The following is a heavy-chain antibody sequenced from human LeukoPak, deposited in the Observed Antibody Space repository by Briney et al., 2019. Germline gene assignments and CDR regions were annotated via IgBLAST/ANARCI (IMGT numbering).Heavy chain of an antibody. CDR3: AREPVTGTSNFFDS. V-gene: IGHV4-4*07. CDR1: GGSTSTYY. CDR2: MYTSGNT. D-gene: IGHD6-19*01. J-gene: IGHJ4*02. Sequence: PSETLSLTCTVSGGSTSTYYWSWIRQPAGKGLEWIGRMYTSGNTNYNPSLKSRVTMSVDTSKKQFSLRLSSVTAADTAVYYCAREPVTGTSNFFDSWGQGTLVTVSS.